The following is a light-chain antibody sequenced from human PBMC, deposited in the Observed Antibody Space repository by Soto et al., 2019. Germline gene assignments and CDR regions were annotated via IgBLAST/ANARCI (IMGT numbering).Light chain of an antibody. CDR3: CSYAGSYTYV. CDR1: SSDVGGYNY. Sequence: SALAQPRSVSGSPGQSVTISCTGTSSDVGGYNYVSWYQQHPGKAPKLMIFDVSKRPSGVPDRFSGSKSANTASLTISGLQAEDEADYYCCSYAGSYTYVFGTGTKV. CDR2: DVS. V-gene: IGLV2-11*01. J-gene: IGLJ1*01.